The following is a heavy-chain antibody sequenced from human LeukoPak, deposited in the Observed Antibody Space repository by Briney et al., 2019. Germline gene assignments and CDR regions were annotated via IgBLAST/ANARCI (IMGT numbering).Heavy chain of an antibody. V-gene: IGHV3-21*01. CDR2: ISSSSSYI. CDR3: ARDPQLVGATTLFDY. J-gene: IGHJ4*02. CDR1: GFTFSSYS. Sequence: GGSLRLSCAASGFTFSSYSMKWVRQAPGKGLESVSSISSSSSYIYYADSVKGRFTISRDNAKNSLYLQMNSLRAEDTAVYYCARDPQLVGATTLFDYWGQGTLVTVSS. D-gene: IGHD1-26*01.